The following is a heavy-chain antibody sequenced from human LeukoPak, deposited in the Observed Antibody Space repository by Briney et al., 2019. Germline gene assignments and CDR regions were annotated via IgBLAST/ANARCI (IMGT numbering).Heavy chain of an antibody. V-gene: IGHV3-23*01. J-gene: IGHJ4*02. CDR1: GFTFSDYV. D-gene: IGHD2-15*01. CDR3: ARGDIVMVVSASDY. Sequence: GGSLRLSCAASGFTFSDYVMIWVRQAPGKGLEWVSGITASGDRTFYGDSVRGRFTMSRDNSKNTVYLQMNSLRVDDTAVYYCARGDIVMVVSASDYWGQGTLVTVSS. CDR2: ITASGDRT.